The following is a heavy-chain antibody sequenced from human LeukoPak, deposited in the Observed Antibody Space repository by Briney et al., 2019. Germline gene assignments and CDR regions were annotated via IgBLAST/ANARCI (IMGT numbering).Heavy chain of an antibody. V-gene: IGHV1-46*01. CDR3: ARGCRVAPGVHNVGRTQYYNGMDV. CDR1: GYTFTTYF. Sequence: GASVKVSCTASGYTFTTYFVHWVRQAPGQGLEWMGIIDPSDGSTSHAQKFQGRVTMTRDTSTSTVYMELSSLRSEDTAVYFCARGCRVAPGVHNVGRTQYYNGMDVWGQGTTVTVSS. D-gene: IGHD2-2*01. CDR2: IDPSDGST. J-gene: IGHJ6*02.